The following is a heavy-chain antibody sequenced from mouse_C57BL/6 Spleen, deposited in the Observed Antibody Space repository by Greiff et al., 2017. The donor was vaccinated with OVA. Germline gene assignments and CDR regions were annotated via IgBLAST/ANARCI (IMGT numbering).Heavy chain of an antibody. CDR3: ARYISSDDYSFAY. J-gene: IGHJ3*01. Sequence: DVQLVESGGGLVQPGGSLKLSCAASGFTFSDYYMYWVRQTPEKRLEWVAYISNGGGITYYPDTLKGRFTISRDNAKNTLYLQMDRLKSEETAMYYYARYISSDDYSFAYWGQGTLVTVSA. CDR2: ISNGGGIT. D-gene: IGHD2-4*01. V-gene: IGHV5-12*01. CDR1: GFTFSDYY.